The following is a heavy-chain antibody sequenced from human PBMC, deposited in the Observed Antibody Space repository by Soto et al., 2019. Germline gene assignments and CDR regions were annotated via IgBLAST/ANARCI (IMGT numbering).Heavy chain of an antibody. CDR3: ARSLGFYGSGSYPEGPHFFDY. CDR2: ISTYDGST. V-gene: IGHV1-18*01. J-gene: IGHJ4*02. Sequence: QVQVVQSGAEVKKPGASVKVPCKTSGYIFTNYGISWVRQAPGQGLEWMGWISTYDGSTSYAQNVQGRVTLTTDTSTTXAXMEXTSLRSDDTAVYYCARSLGFYGSGSYPEGPHFFDYWGQGFLVTVSS. CDR1: GYIFTNYG. D-gene: IGHD3-10*01.